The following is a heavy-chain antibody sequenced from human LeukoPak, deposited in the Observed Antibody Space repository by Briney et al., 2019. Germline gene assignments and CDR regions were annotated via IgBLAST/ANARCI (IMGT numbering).Heavy chain of an antibody. Sequence: ASVKVSCKASGYTFTGYRIHWVRQAPGQGLEWMGWINPNNGDTNFAQKFQGRFTMTRDTSTTTAYMEVSSLRPDDTAVYFCARDQGSLSRSWYTGYWGQGTQVTVSS. D-gene: IGHD6-13*01. V-gene: IGHV1-2*02. CDR3: ARDQGSLSRSWYTGY. J-gene: IGHJ4*02. CDR1: GYTFTGYR. CDR2: INPNNGDT.